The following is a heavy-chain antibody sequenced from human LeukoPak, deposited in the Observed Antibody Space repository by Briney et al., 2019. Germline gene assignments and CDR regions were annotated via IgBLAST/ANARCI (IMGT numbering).Heavy chain of an antibody. CDR2: ITGSGDTT. V-gene: IGHV3-23*01. CDR1: GFIFRNYA. D-gene: IGHD3-9*01. Sequence: PGASLRLSCAASGFIFRNYAMSWVRQAPGKGLEWVSAITGSGDTTYYAGSVKGRFTIPRDNSKNTLYVEMNNLRVEDTAIYYCAKWGDYDLLTGYYVPDFWGQGTLVTVSS. J-gene: IGHJ4*02. CDR3: AKWGDYDLLTGYYVPDF.